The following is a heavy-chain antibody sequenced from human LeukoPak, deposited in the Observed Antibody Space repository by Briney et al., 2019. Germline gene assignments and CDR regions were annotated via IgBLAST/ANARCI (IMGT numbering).Heavy chain of an antibody. D-gene: IGHD3-3*01. CDR1: GFTFSSYS. Sequence: GGSLRLSCAASGFTFSSYSMNWVRQAPGKGLEWVSSISSSSCYIYYADSVKGRFTISRDNAKNSLYLQMNSLRAEDTAVYYCARAGITIFGVARGAYGMDVWGQGTTVTVSS. CDR3: ARAGITIFGVARGAYGMDV. J-gene: IGHJ6*02. CDR2: ISSSSCYI. V-gene: IGHV3-21*01.